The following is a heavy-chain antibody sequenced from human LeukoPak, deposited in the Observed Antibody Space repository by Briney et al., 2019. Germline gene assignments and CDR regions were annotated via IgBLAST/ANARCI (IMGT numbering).Heavy chain of an antibody. V-gene: IGHV3-21*04. D-gene: IGHD6-19*01. Sequence: PGGSLRLSCAASGFTFSSYSMNWVRQAPGKGLEWVSSISSSSSYIYYADSVKGRFTISRDNAKNSLYLQMNSLRAEDMAVYYCAKGSSGWYKGAFDIWGQGTMVTVSS. CDR2: ISSSSSYI. CDR1: GFTFSSYS. CDR3: AKGSSGWYKGAFDI. J-gene: IGHJ3*02.